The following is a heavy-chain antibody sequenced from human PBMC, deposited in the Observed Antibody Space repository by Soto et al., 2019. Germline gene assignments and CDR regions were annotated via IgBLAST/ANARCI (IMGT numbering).Heavy chain of an antibody. D-gene: IGHD6-19*01. Sequence: VQLVESGGGVVQPGRSLRLSCAASGFTFSDYAMHWVRQAPGKGLEWVAVVSHDGRNTHYADYVKGRFTISGDSSKNTVSLKMTSLRAENTAVYYCAKGGRQWLVTSDFNYWGQGALVTVSS. J-gene: IGHJ4*02. CDR1: GFTFSDYA. CDR2: VSHDGRNT. V-gene: IGHV3-30*18. CDR3: AKGGRQWLVTSDFNY.